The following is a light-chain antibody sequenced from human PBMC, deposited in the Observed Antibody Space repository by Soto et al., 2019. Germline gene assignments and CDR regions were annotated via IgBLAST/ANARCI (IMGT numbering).Light chain of an antibody. CDR1: QSVGSNY. CDR2: AAS. J-gene: IGKJ2*01. V-gene: IGKV3-20*01. Sequence: EIVLTQSPGTLSLSPGERATLSCRASQSVGSNYLAWYQQKPGQAPRLLIYAASSRASDIPDRFSGSGSGTDFTLTISRLEPEDFAVYYFQQYGSSPPYTFGQGTKLEI. CDR3: QQYGSSPPYT.